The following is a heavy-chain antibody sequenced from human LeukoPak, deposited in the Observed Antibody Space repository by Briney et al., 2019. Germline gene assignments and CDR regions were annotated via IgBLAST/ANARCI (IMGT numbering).Heavy chain of an antibody. D-gene: IGHD1-26*01. CDR2: IKPSSGGT. CDR1: GYTFTGYY. CDR3: ARGSIVGATFDYFDY. V-gene: IGHV1-2*02. J-gene: IGHJ4*02. Sequence: ASVKVSCKASGYTFTGYYIHWVRQAPGQGLEGMGWIKPSSGGTNYAQKFQGRVTMTRDTSISTAYMELSRLRSDDTAVYYCARGSIVGATFDYFDYWGQGTLVTVSS.